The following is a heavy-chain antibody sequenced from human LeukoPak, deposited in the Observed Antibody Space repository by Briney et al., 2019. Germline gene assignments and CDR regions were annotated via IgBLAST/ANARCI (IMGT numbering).Heavy chain of an antibody. CDR3: ARDHEYCSGGSCYPHYYYGMDV. CDR2: IYYSGST. CDR1: GGSISSGGYY. D-gene: IGHD2-15*01. Sequence: PSETLSLTCTVSGGSISSGGYYWSWIRQHPGKGLEWIEYIYYSGSTYYNPSLKSRVTISVDTSKNQFSLKLSSVTAADTAVYYCARDHEYCSGGSCYPHYYYGMDVWGQGTTVTVSS. V-gene: IGHV4-31*03. J-gene: IGHJ6*02.